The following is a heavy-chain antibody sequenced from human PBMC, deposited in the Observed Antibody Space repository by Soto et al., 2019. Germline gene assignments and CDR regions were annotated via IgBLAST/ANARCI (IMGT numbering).Heavy chain of an antibody. D-gene: IGHD6-19*01. Sequence: GGSLRLSCAASGFSFSSHWMAWVRQAPGKGLVWVANINGDGSEGYYVDSVKGRFTVSRDNTKNSVYLQMNNLGVEDTAVYYRARDSSDWSRDYWGQGTLVTVSS. V-gene: IGHV3-7*01. CDR2: INGDGSEG. J-gene: IGHJ4*02. CDR3: ARDSSDWSRDY. CDR1: GFSFSSHW.